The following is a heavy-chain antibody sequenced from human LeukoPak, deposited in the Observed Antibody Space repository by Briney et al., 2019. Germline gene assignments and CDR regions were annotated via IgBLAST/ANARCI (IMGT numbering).Heavy chain of an antibody. CDR2: IYPGDSDT. CDR3: ARLYIPRWEWLVRGPFDY. CDR1: GYSFTSYW. V-gene: IGHV5-51*01. J-gene: IGHJ4*02. Sequence: MHGESLKISCKGSGYSFTSYWIGWVRQMPGKGLEWMGIIYPGDSDTRYSPSFQGQVTISADKSISTAYLQWSSLKASDTAMYYCARLYIPRWEWLVRGPFDYWGQGTLVTVSS. D-gene: IGHD6-19*01.